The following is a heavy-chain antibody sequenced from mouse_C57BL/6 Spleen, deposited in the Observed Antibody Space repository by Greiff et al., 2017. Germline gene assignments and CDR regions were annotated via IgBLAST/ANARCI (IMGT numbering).Heavy chain of an antibody. V-gene: IGHV5-6*01. CDR1: GFTFSSYG. Sequence: EVQLQESGGDLVKPGGSLKLSCAASGFTFSSYGMSWVRQTPDKRLEWVATISSGGSYTYYPDSVKGRFTISRDNAKNTLYLQMSSLKSEDTAMYYCARGGRDWYFDVWGTGTTVTVSS. CDR2: ISSGGSYT. D-gene: IGHD3-3*01. CDR3: ARGGRDWYFDV. J-gene: IGHJ1*03.